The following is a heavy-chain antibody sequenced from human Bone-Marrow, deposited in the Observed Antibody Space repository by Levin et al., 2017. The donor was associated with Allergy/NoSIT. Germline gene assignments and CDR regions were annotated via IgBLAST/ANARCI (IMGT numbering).Heavy chain of an antibody. CDR2: IHSGGRK. Sequence: PGGSLRLSCAASGFTISTNYMSWVRQVPGKGLEWVSIIHSGGRKNYADSVKGRFTISQDNYNNTLYLQMNSLRGEDTAIYYCARDDVVATNHWGQGTLVIVSS. CDR1: GFTISTNY. V-gene: IGHV3-66*01. J-gene: IGHJ4*02. CDR3: ARDDVVATNH. D-gene: IGHD5-12*01.